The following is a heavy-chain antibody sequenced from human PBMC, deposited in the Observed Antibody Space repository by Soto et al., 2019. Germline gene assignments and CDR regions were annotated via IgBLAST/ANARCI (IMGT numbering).Heavy chain of an antibody. J-gene: IGHJ4*02. CDR2: ISFDGRVT. D-gene: IGHD2-21*02. CDR1: GFTFNSLS. Sequence: QVPLVESGGGMVQPGTSLRLSCTASGFTFNSLSLHWVRQGPDKGLEWVAVISFDGRVTYYADFVKGRFTVSRDNSKNTIYLQVNSLRAEDTAVYYCAREPYGDSQYFDYWGQGTLVTVSS. V-gene: IGHV3-30*04. CDR3: AREPYGDSQYFDY.